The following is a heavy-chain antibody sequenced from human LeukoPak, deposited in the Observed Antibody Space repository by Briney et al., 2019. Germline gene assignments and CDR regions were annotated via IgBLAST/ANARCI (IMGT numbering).Heavy chain of an antibody. D-gene: IGHD3-10*01. J-gene: IGHJ5*02. CDR1: GFTFSSYA. CDR2: INDNGAGT. CDR3: TTDGRITMVRGVINWFDP. Sequence: GGSLRLSCAASGFTFSSYAMSWVRQAPGKGLKWVSTINDNGAGTYYADSVKGRFTISRDNSYNTMSLQMNSLKTEDTAVYYCTTDGRITMVRGVINWFDPWGQGTLVTVSS. V-gene: IGHV3-23*01.